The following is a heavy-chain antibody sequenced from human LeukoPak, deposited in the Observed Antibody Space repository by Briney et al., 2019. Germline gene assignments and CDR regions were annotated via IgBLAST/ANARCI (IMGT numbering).Heavy chain of an antibody. CDR1: GFPFSYA. J-gene: IGHJ3*01. Sequence: GGSLRPSCAASGFPFSYAMHWVRQAPGKGLEWVAGIYFDGRTQFYADSVRGRFTITRDNSKSTLYLQMNSLTAEDTGVYYCAKAMAVPGGGDAFDVWAKGQWSPSLQ. CDR2: IYFDGRTQ. CDR3: AKAMAVPGGGDAFDV. D-gene: IGHD6-19*01. V-gene: IGHV3-33*06.